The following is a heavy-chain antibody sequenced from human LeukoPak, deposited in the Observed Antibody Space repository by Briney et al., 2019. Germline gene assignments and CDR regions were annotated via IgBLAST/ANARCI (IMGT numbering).Heavy chain of an antibody. J-gene: IGHJ6*03. V-gene: IGHV3-7*01. CDR1: GFTFSSYW. D-gene: IGHD6-6*01. Sequence: QPGGSLRLSCAASGFTFSSYWMSWVRQAPGKGLEWVANIKQDGSEKYYVDSVKGRFTISRDNAKNSLYLQMNSLRAEDTAVYYCARGQRKYSSSLTWYYYMDVWGKGTTVTVSS. CDR2: IKQDGSEK. CDR3: ARGQRKYSSSLTWYYYMDV.